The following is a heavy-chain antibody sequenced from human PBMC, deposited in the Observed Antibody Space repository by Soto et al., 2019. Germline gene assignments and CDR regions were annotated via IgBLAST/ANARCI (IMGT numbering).Heavy chain of an antibody. D-gene: IGHD2-2*01. CDR2: TSSDGASK. V-gene: IGHV3-30*04. Sequence: GGSLRLSCAVSGFTFSMYAMHWARQAPGKGLEWVAVTSSDGASKYYADAVKGRFTISRDNSKNTLFLQMNSLRAEDTAVYYCAKGSIVVVPAAIFDYWGQGTLVTVSS. CDR1: GFTFSMYA. CDR3: AKGSIVVVPAAIFDY. J-gene: IGHJ4*02.